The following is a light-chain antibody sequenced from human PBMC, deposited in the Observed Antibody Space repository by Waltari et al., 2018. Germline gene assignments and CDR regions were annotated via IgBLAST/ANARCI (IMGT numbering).Light chain of an antibody. CDR3: QQYDNLFT. CDR1: QDISYH. CDR2: DTS. Sequence: DIQMTQSPSSLSASVGDRVTLTCQASQDISYHLGWFQQKPGKPPQLLIYDTSTLEVGVPSRFRGSGSGTDFTFTISSLQPEDIATYYCQQYDNLFTFGPGTKVDLK. J-gene: IGKJ3*01. V-gene: IGKV1-33*01.